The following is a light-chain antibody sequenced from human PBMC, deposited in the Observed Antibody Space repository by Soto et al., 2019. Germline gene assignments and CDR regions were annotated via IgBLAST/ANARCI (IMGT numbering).Light chain of an antibody. V-gene: IGKV3-11*01. CDR2: DAS. CDR1: QSVSSY. Sequence: EIVLTQAPATLSLPPGERATLPCRASQSVSSYLAWYQQKPGQAPRLLIYDASNRATGIPARFSGSGSGTDFTLTISSLEPEDFAVYYCQQYGSLSWTFGQGTKVDIK. J-gene: IGKJ1*01. CDR3: QQYGSLSWT.